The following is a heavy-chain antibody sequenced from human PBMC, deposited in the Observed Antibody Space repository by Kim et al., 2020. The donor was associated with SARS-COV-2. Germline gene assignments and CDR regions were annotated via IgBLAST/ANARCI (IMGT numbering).Heavy chain of an antibody. D-gene: IGHD3-16*01. J-gene: IGHJ6*02. V-gene: IGHV3-48*02. CDR1: GFTFSSYS. CDR3: ARDWGGVPYYYGMDV. Sequence: GGSLRLSCAASGFTFSSYSMNWVRQAPGKGLEWVSYISSSSSTIYYADSVKGRFTISRDNAKNSLYLQMNSLRDEDTAVYYCARDWGGVPYYYGMDVWGQGTTVTVSS. CDR2: ISSSSSTI.